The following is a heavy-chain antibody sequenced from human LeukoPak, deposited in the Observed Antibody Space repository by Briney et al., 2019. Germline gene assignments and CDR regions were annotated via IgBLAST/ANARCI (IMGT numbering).Heavy chain of an antibody. V-gene: IGHV3-30-3*01. CDR2: ISYDGSNK. D-gene: IGHD1-26*01. CDR3: ARDRIDDSGSYFMGTGFDY. J-gene: IGHJ4*02. CDR1: GFTFSSYA. Sequence: GGSLRLSCAASGFTFSSYAMHWVRQAPGKGLEWVAVISYDGSNKYYADSVKGRFTISRDNSKNTLYLQMNSLRAEDTAVYYCARDRIDDSGSYFMGTGFDYWGQGTLVTVSS.